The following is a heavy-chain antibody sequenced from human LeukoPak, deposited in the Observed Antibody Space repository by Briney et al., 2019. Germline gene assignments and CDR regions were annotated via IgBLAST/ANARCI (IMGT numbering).Heavy chain of an antibody. CDR3: AKSHDSSGSDY. D-gene: IGHD3-22*01. J-gene: IGHJ4*02. V-gene: IGHV3-23*01. CDR1: GITFRNFA. CDR2: ISGSGGST. Sequence: GGSLRLSCAASGITFRNFAMSWVRQAPGKGLEWVSGISGSGGSTNYADSVKGRFTISRDNSKNTLYLQMISLRAEDTAVYYCAKSHDSSGSDYWGQGTLVTVSS.